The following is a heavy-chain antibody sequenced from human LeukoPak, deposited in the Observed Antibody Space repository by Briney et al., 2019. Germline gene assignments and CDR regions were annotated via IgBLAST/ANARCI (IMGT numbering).Heavy chain of an antibody. Sequence: QPGGSLRLSCAASGFTFSSYEMNWVRQAPGKGLEWVSYISSSGSTIYYANSVKGRFTISRDNAKNSLYLQMNSLRAEDTAVYYCAELGITMIGGVWGKGTTVTVSS. CDR2: ISSSGSTI. D-gene: IGHD3-10*02. V-gene: IGHV3-48*03. J-gene: IGHJ6*04. CDR3: AELGITMIGGV. CDR1: GFTFSSYE.